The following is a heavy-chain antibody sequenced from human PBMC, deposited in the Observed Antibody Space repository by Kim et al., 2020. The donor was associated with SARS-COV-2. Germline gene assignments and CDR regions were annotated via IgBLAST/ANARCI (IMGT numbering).Heavy chain of an antibody. CDR2: IYYSGST. CDR1: GGSISSGGYY. J-gene: IGHJ4*02. Sequence: SETLSLTCTVSGGSISSGGYYWSWIRQHPGKGLEWIGYIYYSGSTYYNPSLKSRVTISVDTSKNQFSLKLSSVTAADTAVYYCARESLGPGYCSGGSCYSHPGNYYFDYWGQGTLVTVSS. D-gene: IGHD2-15*01. CDR3: ARESLGPGYCSGGSCYSHPGNYYFDY. V-gene: IGHV4-31*03.